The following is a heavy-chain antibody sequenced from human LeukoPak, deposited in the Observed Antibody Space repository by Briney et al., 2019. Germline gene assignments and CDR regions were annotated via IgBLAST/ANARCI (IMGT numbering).Heavy chain of an antibody. V-gene: IGHV1-8*01. CDR2: MNPNSGNT. J-gene: IGHJ4*02. D-gene: IGHD1-26*01. CDR3: ARGRKVGATWLFDY. CDR1: GYTFTSYD. Sequence: GASVKVSCKASGYTFTSYDINWVRQATGQGLEWMGWMNPNSGNTGYAQKFQGRVTMTRNTSISTAYMELSSLRSEDTAVYCCARGRKVGATWLFDYWGQGTLVTVSS.